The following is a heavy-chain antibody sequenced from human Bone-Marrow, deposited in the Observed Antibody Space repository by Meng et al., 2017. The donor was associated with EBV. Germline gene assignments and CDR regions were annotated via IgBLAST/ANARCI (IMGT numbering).Heavy chain of an antibody. CDR1: GFTFSSYA. CDR3: ASHRGY. J-gene: IGHJ4*02. Sequence: QVQMVGSGGGVVQPGRSLRLSCAASGFTFSSYAMHWVRQAPGKGLEWVAVISYDGSNKYYADSVKGRFTISRDNSKNTLYLQMNSLRAEDTAVYYCASHRGYWGQGTLVTVSS. CDR2: ISYDGSNK. D-gene: IGHD1-14*01. V-gene: IGHV3-30-3*01.